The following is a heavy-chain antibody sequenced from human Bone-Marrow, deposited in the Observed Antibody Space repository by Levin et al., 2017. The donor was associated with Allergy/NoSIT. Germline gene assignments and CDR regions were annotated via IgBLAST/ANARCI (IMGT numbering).Heavy chain of an antibody. CDR3: AKNAYPADYYDVLGFDY. CDR2: ISTRNDHT. Sequence: HSGGSLRLSCAGTGFTFRNYAMNWVRQAPGKGLEWVSVISTRNDHTYYADSVKGRFTISRDNSQKTLYLQMNNLRAEDTAIYYCAKNAYPADYYDVLGFDYWGQGSLVTVSS. J-gene: IGHJ4*02. CDR1: GFTFRNYA. V-gene: IGHV3-23*01. D-gene: IGHD3-9*01.